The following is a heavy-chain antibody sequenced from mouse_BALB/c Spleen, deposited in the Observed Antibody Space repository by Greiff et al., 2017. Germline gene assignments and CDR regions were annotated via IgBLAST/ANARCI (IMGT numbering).Heavy chain of an antibody. D-gene: IGHD1-1*02. CDR3: SRDPAPLSGYAMDY. J-gene: IGHJ4*01. CDR2: ISDGGSYT. Sequence: EVQLVESGGGLVKPGGSLKLSCAASGFTFSDYYMYWVRQTPDKRLEWVATISDGGSYTYYPDSVKGRFTISRDNAKNNLYLQMSSLKSEDTAMYYCSRDPAPLSGYAMDYWGQGTSVTVSS. CDR1: GFTFSDYY. V-gene: IGHV5-4*02.